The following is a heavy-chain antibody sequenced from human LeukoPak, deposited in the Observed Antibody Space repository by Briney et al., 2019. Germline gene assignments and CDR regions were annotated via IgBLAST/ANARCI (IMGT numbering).Heavy chain of an antibody. J-gene: IGHJ4*02. CDR2: INSNNGGT. CDR3: ARGYSSPVPNFDY. CDR1: GYTFTGYY. D-gene: IGHD4-11*01. V-gene: IGHV1-2*02. Sequence: ASVKVSCKASGYTFTGYYMHWVRQAPGQGLEWVGWINSNNGGTSYAQKFQGRATMTRDTSITTAYMELPSLTSDDTAVYYCARGYSSPVPNFDYWGQGTLVTVSS.